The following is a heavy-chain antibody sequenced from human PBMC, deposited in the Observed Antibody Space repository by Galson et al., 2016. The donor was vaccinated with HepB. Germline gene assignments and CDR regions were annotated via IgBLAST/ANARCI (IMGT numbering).Heavy chain of an antibody. CDR2: INQGGSEE. CDR1: GFTFSTYW. Sequence: SLRLSCAASGFTFSTYWMTWVRQAPGKGLEWVANINQGGSEENYVDSMKGRFTISRDNAKNSLFLQMNSLRAEDTAVYYCARGLSFGGGSAWYDVMDVWGQGTTVTFSS. CDR3: ARGLSFGGGSAWYDVMDV. V-gene: IGHV3-7*05. J-gene: IGHJ6*02. D-gene: IGHD3-10*01.